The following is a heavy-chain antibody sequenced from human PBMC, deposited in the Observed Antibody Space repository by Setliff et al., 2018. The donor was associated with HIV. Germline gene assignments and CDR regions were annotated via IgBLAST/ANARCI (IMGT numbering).Heavy chain of an antibody. Sequence: SETLSLTCTVSGGSTDSGSYYWAWIRQPPGKGLEWIGSMYCTGSTYYNPSLKSRVTISIDTSKNQFSLELNSVTAADTAMYYCARDGGSSGWYFVLGYSDYWGPGTLVTVSS. CDR3: ARDGGSSGWYFVLGYSDY. V-gene: IGHV4-39*02. D-gene: IGHD6-19*01. J-gene: IGHJ4*02. CDR1: GGSTDSGSYY. CDR2: MYCTGST.